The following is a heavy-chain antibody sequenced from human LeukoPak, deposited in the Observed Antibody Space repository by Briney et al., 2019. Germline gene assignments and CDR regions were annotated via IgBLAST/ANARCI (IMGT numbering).Heavy chain of an antibody. CDR3: VKGGGMWELLHLDY. V-gene: IGHV3-9*01. Sequence: GGSLRLSCAASRFTFDDYAMHWVRQAPVKGLEWVSGISWNSGTIRYADSVKGRFTISRDNAKNSLYLQMNSLRFEDTALYYCVKGGGMWELLHLDYWGQGTLVSVSS. CDR1: RFTFDDYA. D-gene: IGHD1-26*01. CDR2: ISWNSGTI. J-gene: IGHJ4*02.